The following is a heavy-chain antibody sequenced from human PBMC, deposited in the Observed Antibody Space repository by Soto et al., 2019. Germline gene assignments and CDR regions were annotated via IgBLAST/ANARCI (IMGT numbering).Heavy chain of an antibody. J-gene: IGHJ5*02. V-gene: IGHV1-8*01. CDR2: MNPNSGNT. D-gene: IGHD2-2*01. CDR3: ARISRYCSSTSCPSGWFDP. Sequence: ASVKVSCKASGYTFTSYDINWARQATGQGLEWMGWMNPNSGNTGYAQKFQGRVTMTRNTSISTAYMELSSLRSEDTAVYYCARISRYCSSTSCPSGWFDPWGQGTLVTVSS. CDR1: GYTFTSYD.